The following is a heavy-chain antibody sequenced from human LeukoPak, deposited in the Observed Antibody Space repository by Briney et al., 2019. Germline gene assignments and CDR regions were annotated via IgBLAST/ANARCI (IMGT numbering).Heavy chain of an antibody. J-gene: IGHJ5*02. D-gene: IGHD1-7*01. V-gene: IGHV3-74*01. Sequence: GGSLRLSCAASGFTFSRYWMHWVRQAPGKGLVWVSRIYTDGRTITYADSVKGRFTISRDNAKNTLYLQMNSLRAEDTAVYYCARGTGTGWFDPWGQGTLVTVSS. CDR1: GFTFSRYW. CDR3: ARGTGTGWFDP. CDR2: IYTDGRTI.